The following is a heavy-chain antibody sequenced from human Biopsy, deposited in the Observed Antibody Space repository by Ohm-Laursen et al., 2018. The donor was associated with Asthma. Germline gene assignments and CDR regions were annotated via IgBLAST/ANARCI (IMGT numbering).Heavy chain of an antibody. CDR2: IYSGGTS. V-gene: IGHV3-53*01. Sequence: SLRLSCSASGFVVSRDYMFWVRQAPGKGLEWVSVIYSGGTSHTADSVRGRFTISRDFSKNTLHLQMHSLRVEDTAVYYCARGDSSGWSHYYFDYWGQGTLVTVSS. CDR3: ARGDSSGWSHYYFDY. D-gene: IGHD6-19*01. CDR1: GFVVSRDY. J-gene: IGHJ4*02.